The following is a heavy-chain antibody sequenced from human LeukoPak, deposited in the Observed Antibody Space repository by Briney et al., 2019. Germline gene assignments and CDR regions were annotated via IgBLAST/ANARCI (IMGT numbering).Heavy chain of an antibody. Sequence: SSETLSLTCTVSGGSISSGGYYWSWIRQHPGKGLEWIGYIYYSGSTYYNPSLKSRVTISVDTSKNQFSLKLSSVTAADTAVYYCARGNDSSVWIIAFDIWGQGTMVTVSS. CDR2: IYYSGST. D-gene: IGHD3-22*01. CDR1: GGSISSGGYY. CDR3: ARGNDSSVWIIAFDI. J-gene: IGHJ3*02. V-gene: IGHV4-31*03.